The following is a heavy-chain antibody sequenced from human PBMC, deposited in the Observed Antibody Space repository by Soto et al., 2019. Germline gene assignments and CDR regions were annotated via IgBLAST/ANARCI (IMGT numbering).Heavy chain of an antibody. J-gene: IGHJ4*02. V-gene: IGHV1-69*13. Sequence: SVQVSCESSRVTFSTDAISWVRQAPGHQLEWLGVILTVFGPPTPAQRLQARVTFSEDESPSTAHLELSNLGSEDRAIYYFVRGGHNSGWTSTFGFCGQATLVIVS. CDR1: RVTFSTDA. CDR2: ILTVFGPP. CDR3: VRGGHNSGWTSTFGF. D-gene: IGHD6-25*01.